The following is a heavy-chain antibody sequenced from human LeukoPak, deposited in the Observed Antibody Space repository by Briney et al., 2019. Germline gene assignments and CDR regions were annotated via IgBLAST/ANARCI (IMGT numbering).Heavy chain of an antibody. J-gene: IGHJ4*02. D-gene: IGHD3-9*01. Sequence: PGGSLRLSCAASGFSFSSYSMNWVRQAPGKGLEWVARIKRNIDSGAIDYAASVKGRFTISRDDSKNTLYLQMNSLKTEDTAVYYCTTISTPKYYDILTGYYTQPYYFDYWGQGTLVTVSS. V-gene: IGHV3-15*01. CDR3: TTISTPKYYDILTGYYTQPYYFDY. CDR1: GFSFSSYS. CDR2: IKRNIDSGAI.